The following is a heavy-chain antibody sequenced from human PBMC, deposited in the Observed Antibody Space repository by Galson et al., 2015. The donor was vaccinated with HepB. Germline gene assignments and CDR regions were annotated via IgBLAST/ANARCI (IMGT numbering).Heavy chain of an antibody. Sequence: SLRLSCAASGFTFSGPAIHWVRQAPGKGPEWVGRIRSKAANYATASVESLKGRFTISRDDSRNTAYLHMNNLKTEDTAVYYCSRLGDFSGYSSRWGQGTLVTVSS. CDR3: SRLGDFSGYSSR. CDR1: GFTFSGPA. J-gene: IGHJ4*02. CDR2: IRSKAANYAT. V-gene: IGHV3-73*01. D-gene: IGHD6-13*01.